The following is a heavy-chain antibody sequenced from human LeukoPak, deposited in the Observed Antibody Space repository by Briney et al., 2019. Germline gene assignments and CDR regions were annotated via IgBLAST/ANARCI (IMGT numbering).Heavy chain of an antibody. CDR1: GYTFTSYG. D-gene: IGHD2-2*01. J-gene: IGHJ5*02. V-gene: IGHV1-18*01. Sequence: ASVKVSCKASGYTFTSYGISWVRQAPGQGLEWKGWISADNGNTNYAQKLQGRVTMTTDTSTSTAYMELRSLRSDDTAVYYCARGGHGSSTGPVYNWFDPWGQGTLVTVSS. CDR2: ISADNGNT. CDR3: ARGGHGSSTGPVYNWFDP.